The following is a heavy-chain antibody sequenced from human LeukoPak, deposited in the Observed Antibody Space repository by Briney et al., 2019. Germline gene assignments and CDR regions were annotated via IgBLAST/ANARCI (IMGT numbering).Heavy chain of an antibody. Sequence: SETLSLTCSVSGGSISNSRYYCGWLRQPPGKGLEWIGEINHSGSTNYYNPSLKSRVTISVDTSKNQFSLKLSSVTAADTAVFYCAKGRRYLLWFGEQLEPGRSPDAFDSWGQGTMVTVSS. D-gene: IGHD3-10*01. CDR3: AKGRRYLLWFGEQLEPGRSPDAFDS. J-gene: IGHJ3*01. V-gene: IGHV4-39*07. CDR2: INHSGSTN. CDR1: GGSISNSRYY.